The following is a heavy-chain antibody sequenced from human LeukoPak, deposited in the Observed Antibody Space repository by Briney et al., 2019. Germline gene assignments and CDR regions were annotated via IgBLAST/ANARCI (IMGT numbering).Heavy chain of an antibody. Sequence: GGSLRLSCAASGFTFSSYWMHWVCQAPGKGLVWVSRINSDGSSTTYADSVKGRFTISRDNAKNTLYLQMNSLRAEDTAVYYCARGSYSSSWYGSEYFQHWGQGTLVTVSS. CDR3: ARGSYSSSWYGSEYFQH. CDR1: GFTFSSYW. D-gene: IGHD6-13*01. CDR2: INSDGSST. V-gene: IGHV3-74*01. J-gene: IGHJ1*01.